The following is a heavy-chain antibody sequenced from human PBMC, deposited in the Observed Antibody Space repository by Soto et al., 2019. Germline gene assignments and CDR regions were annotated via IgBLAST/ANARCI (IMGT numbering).Heavy chain of an antibody. D-gene: IGHD3-3*01. CDR1: GYTFTSYA. J-gene: IGHJ6*02. V-gene: IGHV1-3*01. CDR2: INAGHGNT. Sequence: ASVKVSCKASGYTFTSYAMHWVRQAPGQRLEWMGWINAGHGNTKYSQKFQGRVTITRDTSASTAYMELSSLRSEDTAVYYCASFQAVSETIVGERYYYYGMDVWGQGTTVTVSS. CDR3: ASFQAVSETIVGERYYYYGMDV.